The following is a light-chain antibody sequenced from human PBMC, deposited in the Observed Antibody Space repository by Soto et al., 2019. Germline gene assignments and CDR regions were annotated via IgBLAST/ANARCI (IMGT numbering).Light chain of an antibody. Sequence: IQLTQSPSSLSASVGDRVTITCRASQSISSFLAWYQQKPGKAPKLLIYGASTLQSGVPSRFSGSGSGTDFTLTIGILQPEDFATYYCQQLNSSPIPFGPGTKVDIK. J-gene: IGKJ3*01. CDR3: QQLNSSPIP. V-gene: IGKV1-9*01. CDR1: QSISSF. CDR2: GAS.